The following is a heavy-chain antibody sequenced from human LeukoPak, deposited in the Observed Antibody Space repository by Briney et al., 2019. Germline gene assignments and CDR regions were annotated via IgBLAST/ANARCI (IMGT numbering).Heavy chain of an antibody. CDR2: ISYDGKNK. D-gene: IGHD3-22*01. Sequence: GGSLRLSCATSRFTFSHYDMHWVRQAPGKGLEWVALISYDGKNKYYADSVKGRFTVSRDDSNDTLYLQMNSLRTEDTAVYYCARVRSDYYDSSGYYRIGTGYWGQGTLVTVSS. CDR1: RFTFSHYD. J-gene: IGHJ4*02. V-gene: IGHV3-30*03. CDR3: ARVRSDYYDSSGYYRIGTGY.